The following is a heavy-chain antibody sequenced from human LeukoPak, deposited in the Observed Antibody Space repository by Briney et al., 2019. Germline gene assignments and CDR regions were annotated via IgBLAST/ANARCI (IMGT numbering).Heavy chain of an antibody. CDR3: ARGLGPPFDY. J-gene: IGHJ4*02. Sequence: SSETLSLTCTVYGGSFSGYYWSWIRQPPGKGLEWIGEINHSGSTNYNPSLKSRVTISVDTSKNQFSLKLSSVTAADTAVYYCARGLGPPFDYWGQGTLVTVSS. CDR2: INHSGST. V-gene: IGHV4-34*01. CDR1: GGSFSGYY.